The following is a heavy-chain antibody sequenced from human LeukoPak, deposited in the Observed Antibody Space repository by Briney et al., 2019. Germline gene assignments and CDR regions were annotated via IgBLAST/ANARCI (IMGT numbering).Heavy chain of an antibody. J-gene: IGHJ4*02. CDR3: ARRQYSGYDFDF. CDR2: IYPRDSDT. Sequence: SGESLKISCKASGYIFNNYWIGWVRQMPGKGLEWMGIIYPRDSDTRYSPSFQGQVTVSADKSISTAYLQWNTLEASDTAMYYCARRQYSGYDFDFWGQGTLVTVSS. V-gene: IGHV5-51*01. CDR1: GYIFNNYW. D-gene: IGHD5-12*01.